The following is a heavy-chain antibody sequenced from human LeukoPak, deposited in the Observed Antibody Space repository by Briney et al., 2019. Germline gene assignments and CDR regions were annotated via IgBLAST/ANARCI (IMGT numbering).Heavy chain of an antibody. CDR1: GGSISSSGYY. CDR3: ARLSYGDYYYYYYYYMDV. Sequence: SETLSLTCTVSGGSISSSGYYWGWIRQPPGKGLEWIGSIYYSGSTYYNPSLKSRVTVSVDTSKNQFSLKLSSVTAADTAVYYCARLSYGDYYYYYYYYMDVWGKGTTVTVSS. D-gene: IGHD4-17*01. V-gene: IGHV4-39*07. CDR2: IYYSGST. J-gene: IGHJ6*03.